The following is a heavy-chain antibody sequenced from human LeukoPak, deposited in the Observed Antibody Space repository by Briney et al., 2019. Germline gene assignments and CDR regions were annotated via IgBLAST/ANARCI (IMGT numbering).Heavy chain of an antibody. V-gene: IGHV4-34*01. CDR1: GGSFSGYC. J-gene: IGHJ4*02. Sequence: PSETLSLTCAVYGGSFSGYCWSWIRQPPGKGLEWIGEINHSGSTNYNPSLKSRVTISVDTSKNQFSLKLSSVTAADTAVYYCARGRSVDYWGQGTLVTVSS. D-gene: IGHD3-10*01. CDR3: ARGRSVDY. CDR2: INHSGST.